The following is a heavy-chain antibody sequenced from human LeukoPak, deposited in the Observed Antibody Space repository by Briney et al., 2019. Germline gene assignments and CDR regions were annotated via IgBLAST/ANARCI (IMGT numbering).Heavy chain of an antibody. CDR1: GGTFSSYA. Sequence: ASVKVSCKASGGTFSSYAISWVRQAPGLGLEWMGGIIPIFGTANYAQKFQGRVTITADESTSTAYMELSSLRSEDTAVYYCATRTYCSGGSCYEVSGWFDPWGQGTLVTVSS. CDR2: IIPIFGTA. CDR3: ATRTYCSGGSCYEVSGWFDP. D-gene: IGHD2-15*01. J-gene: IGHJ5*02. V-gene: IGHV1-69*13.